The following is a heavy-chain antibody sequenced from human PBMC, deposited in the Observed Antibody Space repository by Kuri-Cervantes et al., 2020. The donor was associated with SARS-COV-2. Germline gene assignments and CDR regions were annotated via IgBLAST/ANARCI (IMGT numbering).Heavy chain of an antibody. CDR1: GFTFSAYT. CDR2: ISGSRSYI. V-gene: IGHV3-21*01. Sequence: GESLKNSCGASGFTFSAYTMNWVRQAPGKALEWISSISGSRSYIYYADSVRGRFTISRDNAKNSLFLQVNSLRVEDTAVYYCARVAGEGPIYYYYMDVWGKGTTVTVSS. CDR3: ARVAGEGPIYYYYMDV. D-gene: IGHD2-21*01. J-gene: IGHJ6*03.